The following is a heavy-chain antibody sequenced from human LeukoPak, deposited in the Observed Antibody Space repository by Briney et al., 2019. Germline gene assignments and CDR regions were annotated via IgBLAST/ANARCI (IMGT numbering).Heavy chain of an antibody. CDR1: GFTFSGYA. D-gene: IGHD3-22*01. Sequence: GGSLRLSCAASGFTFSGYAMSWVRQAPGKGLEWVSAISGSGGSTYYADSVKGRFTISRDNSKNTLYLQMNSLRAEDTAVYYCAKGRDYYDSSGYYYYFDYWGQGTLVTVSS. J-gene: IGHJ4*02. V-gene: IGHV3-23*01. CDR2: ISGSGGST. CDR3: AKGRDYYDSSGYYYYFDY.